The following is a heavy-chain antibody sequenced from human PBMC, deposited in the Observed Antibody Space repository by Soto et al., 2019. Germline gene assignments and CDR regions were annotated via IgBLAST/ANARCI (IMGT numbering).Heavy chain of an antibody. Sequence: GESLKISCQGSGYRVNNNWIGWVRQMPGKGLEWIGMIYPGDSDTTYSPSFQGQVTMSVAKSISTAYLQWSSLKTSDSATYYCARQGSNGAYVYLAMDVWGQGTTVTVSS. CDR3: ARQGSNGAYVYLAMDV. V-gene: IGHV5-51*01. CDR1: GYRVNNNW. D-gene: IGHD3-16*01. J-gene: IGHJ6*02. CDR2: IYPGDSDT.